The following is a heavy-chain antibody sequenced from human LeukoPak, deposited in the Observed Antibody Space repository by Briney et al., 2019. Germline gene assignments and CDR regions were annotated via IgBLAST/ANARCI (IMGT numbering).Heavy chain of an antibody. J-gene: IGHJ4*02. D-gene: IGHD3-9*01. CDR3: ARLDYDILTGYPYYFDY. CDR2: IYYSGST. V-gene: IGHV4-39*02. CDR1: GGSISSSSYY. Sequence: NPSETLSLTCTVSGGSISSSSYYWGWIRQPPGKGLEWIGSIYYSGSTYYNPSLKSRVTISVDTSKNHFSLKLSYVTAADTAVYYCARLDYDILTGYPYYFDYWGQGTLVTVSS.